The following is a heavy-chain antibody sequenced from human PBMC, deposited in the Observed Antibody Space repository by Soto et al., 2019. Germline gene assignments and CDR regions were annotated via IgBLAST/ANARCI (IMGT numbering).Heavy chain of an antibody. J-gene: IGHJ4*02. CDR2: INLRGGTT. CDR3: ARGPDDSDVPRWDH. D-gene: IGHD4-17*01. CDR1: GYNFNQYY. V-gene: IGHV1-46*02. Sequence: QVQLVQSGPEVRKPGASVRLSCATSGYNFNQYYIHWVRQAPGQGLEWMGIINLRGGTTEYAHKFRGRVTVTVDTSTRTAYMELSSLRSEDTAVYFCARGPDDSDVPRWDHWGQGTLITVSS.